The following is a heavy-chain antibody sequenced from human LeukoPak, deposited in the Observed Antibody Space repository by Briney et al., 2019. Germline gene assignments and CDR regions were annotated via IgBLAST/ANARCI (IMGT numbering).Heavy chain of an antibody. D-gene: IGHD3-3*01. V-gene: IGHV1-2*02. CDR2: VNPKSGDT. CDR1: GYTLSDNW. CDR3: AKGGPVIRGPGVLIVPVFDH. J-gene: IGHJ4*02. Sequence: ASVKVSCKASGYTLSDNWLHWMRQAPGHGPEWMGSVNPKSGDTDLAQRVQGRVTMTRDTAINTGYMEVSRLTSDDTAVYYCAKGGPVIRGPGVLIVPVFDHWGQGTLVTVSS.